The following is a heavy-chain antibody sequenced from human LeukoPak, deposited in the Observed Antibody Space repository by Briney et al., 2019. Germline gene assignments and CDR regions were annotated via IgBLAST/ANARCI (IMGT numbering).Heavy chain of an antibody. CDR2: IIPIFGTA. V-gene: IGHV1-69*06. CDR1: GGTFSSYA. CDR3: ATGIRFLEWLLGY. J-gene: IGHJ4*02. D-gene: IGHD3-3*01. Sequence: ASVKVSCKASGGTFSSYAISWVRQAPGQGLEWMGGIIPIFGTANYTQKFQGRVTITADKSTSTAYMELSSLRSEDTAVYYCATGIRFLEWLLGYWGQGTLVTVSS.